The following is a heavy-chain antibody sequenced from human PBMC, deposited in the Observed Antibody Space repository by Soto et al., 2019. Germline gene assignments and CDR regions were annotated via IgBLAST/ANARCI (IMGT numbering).Heavy chain of an antibody. CDR2: MGTDGSGT. Sequence: LRLSCAASGFSLSGYWMHWVRQAPGKGLVWVSRMGTDGSGTTYADSVKGRFTISRDNAKNTLYLQMNSLRAEDTAVYYCTRVVVGSSGEFDYWGPGTQVTVSS. V-gene: IGHV3-74*01. J-gene: IGHJ4*02. CDR1: GFSLSGYW. CDR3: TRVVVGSSGEFDY. D-gene: IGHD1-26*01.